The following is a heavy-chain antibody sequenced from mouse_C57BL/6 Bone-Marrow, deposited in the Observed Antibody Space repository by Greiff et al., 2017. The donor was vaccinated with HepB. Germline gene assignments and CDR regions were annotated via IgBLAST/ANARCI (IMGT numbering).Heavy chain of an antibody. D-gene: IGHD1-1*01. V-gene: IGHV15-2*01. CDR2: ILPSIGRT. CDR3: ARDYYGSSLYWYFDV. Sequence: QVHVKQSGSELRSPGSSVKLSCKDFDSEVFPIAYMSWVRQKPGHGYECIGGILPSIGRTIYGEKFEDKATLDADTLSNTAYLELNSLTSEDSAIYYCARDYYGSSLYWYFDVWGTGTTVTVSS. CDR1: DSEVFPIAY. J-gene: IGHJ1*03.